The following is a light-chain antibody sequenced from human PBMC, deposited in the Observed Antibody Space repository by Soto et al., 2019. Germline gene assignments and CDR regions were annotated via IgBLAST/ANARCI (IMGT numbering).Light chain of an antibody. Sequence: EIVLTQSPATLSLSPGERATLSCRASQSVSSFLAWYQQKPGQAPRLLIYAASNRATGIPARFSGSGSGTDFTLTISSLEPEDFAVYYCQQYGSSPPSSTFGQGTRLEIK. CDR1: QSVSSF. V-gene: IGKV3-11*01. CDR3: QQYGSSPPSST. J-gene: IGKJ5*01. CDR2: AAS.